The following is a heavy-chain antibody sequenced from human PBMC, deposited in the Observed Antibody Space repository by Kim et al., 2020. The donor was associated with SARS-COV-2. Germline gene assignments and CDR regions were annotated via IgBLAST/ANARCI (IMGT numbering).Heavy chain of an antibody. CDR3: ARGGYASGGGN. J-gene: IGHJ4*02. Sequence: ASVKVSCKASGYTFTNYNIHWVRQAPGQGLEWMGIIDPSGGRTTYAPNFQGRVTVTRDTSTSTVYMEMGSLRSEDMAVYYCARGGYASGGGNWGQGTLVTVSS. CDR1: GYTFTNYN. V-gene: IGHV1-46*01. D-gene: IGHD3-10*01. CDR2: IDPSGGRT.